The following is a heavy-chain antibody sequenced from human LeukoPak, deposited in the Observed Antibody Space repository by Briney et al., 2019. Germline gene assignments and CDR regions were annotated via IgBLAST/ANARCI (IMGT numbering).Heavy chain of an antibody. D-gene: IGHD2-2*01. J-gene: IGHJ5*02. CDR2: ISYDGSKK. V-gene: IGHV3-30*18. CDR1: GFTFSCYG. CDR3: AKVLLRYCSSTSCYGLDP. Sequence: PGGSLRLSCAASGFTFSCYGMHWFRQAPGKGLEWLAVISYDGSKKYYADSVKGRFTISRDNSKNTLYLQMNSLRAEDTAVYYCAKVLLRYCSSTSCYGLDPWGQGTLVTVSS.